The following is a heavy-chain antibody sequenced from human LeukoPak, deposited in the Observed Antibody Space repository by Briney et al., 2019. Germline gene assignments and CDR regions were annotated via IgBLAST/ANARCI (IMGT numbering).Heavy chain of an antibody. Sequence: PGGSLRLSCAASGFTFSSYAMHWVRQAPGKGLEWVAVISYDGSNKYYADSVKGRFTISRDNSKNTLYLQMNSLRAEDTAVYYCASPLGGSYYKNGYFDYWGLGTLVTVSS. CDR2: ISYDGSNK. CDR3: ASPLGGSYYKNGYFDY. D-gene: IGHD1-26*01. V-gene: IGHV3-30-3*01. J-gene: IGHJ4*02. CDR1: GFTFSSYA.